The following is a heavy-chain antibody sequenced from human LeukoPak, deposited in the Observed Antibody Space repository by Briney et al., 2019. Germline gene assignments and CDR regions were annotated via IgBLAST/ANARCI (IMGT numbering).Heavy chain of an antibody. CDR2: IGVGGRPT. CDR3: AKNTWKSSDSGRGRMDV. D-gene: IGHD3-10*01. V-gene: IGHV3-48*01. J-gene: IGHJ6*02. Sequence: GGSLRLSCAASGFSFSHYSMTWARQASGKGLEWISYIGVGGRPTNYADSVKARFAISRDDAQNSLYLQMNSLRAEDTAVYYCAKNTWKSSDSGRGRMDVWGQGTTVTVPS. CDR1: GFSFSHYS.